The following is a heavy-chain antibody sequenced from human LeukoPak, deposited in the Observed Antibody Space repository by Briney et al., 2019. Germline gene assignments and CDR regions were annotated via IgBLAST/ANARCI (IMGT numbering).Heavy chain of an antibody. Sequence: KPSETLSLTCAVYGGSFSGYFWTWIRQSPEKGLEWIGEMDHSRSTYYNPSLKSRITISFDTSRNHFSLKVFSVTAADTAVYYCASQRYSSGYYGGPSPNFDYWGQGTLVTVSS. V-gene: IGHV4-34*01. D-gene: IGHD6-19*01. CDR2: MDHSRST. J-gene: IGHJ4*02. CDR3: ASQRYSSGYYGGPSPNFDY. CDR1: GGSFSGYF.